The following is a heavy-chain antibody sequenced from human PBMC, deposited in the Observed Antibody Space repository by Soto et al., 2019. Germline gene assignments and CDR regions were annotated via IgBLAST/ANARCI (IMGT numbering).Heavy chain of an antibody. Sequence: WASVKVSCKATGYIFTGYYMHWVRQAPGQGLEWMGWINPNSGDTNYAQNFQDWVTMTGDTSSSTAYMELSRLRLDDTAVYYCARANYYYMDVWGKGTTVTVSS. CDR3: ARANYYYMDV. V-gene: IGHV1-2*04. CDR2: INPNSGDT. CDR1: GYIFTGYY. J-gene: IGHJ6*03.